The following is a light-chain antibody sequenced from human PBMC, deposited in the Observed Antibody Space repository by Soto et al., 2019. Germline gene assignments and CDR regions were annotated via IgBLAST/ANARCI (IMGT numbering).Light chain of an antibody. CDR3: SSYTRSSTLV. V-gene: IGLV2-14*01. J-gene: IGLJ2*01. CDR1: SSDVGGYNY. CDR2: EVS. Sequence: QSALTQPASVSGSPGQSITISCTGTSSDVGGYNYVSWYQQHPGIAPKLMISEVSNRPTGVSSRFSGSNSGNTASLTLSGLEAEDEAEYYCSSYTRSSTLVFGGGTKLTVL.